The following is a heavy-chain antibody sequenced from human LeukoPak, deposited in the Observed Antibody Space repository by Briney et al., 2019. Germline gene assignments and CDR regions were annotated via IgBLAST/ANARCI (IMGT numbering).Heavy chain of an antibody. CDR2: IKEDGSEE. CDR1: EFTFSTYW. D-gene: IGHD4-17*01. Sequence: PGGSLRLSCVASEFTFSTYWMSWVRQAPGKGLEWVANIKEDGSEEYYVGSVKGRFTISRDNAKNSLYFQMNSLRAEDTAVYYCARYGYYYALDVWGQRTTVTVSS. J-gene: IGHJ6*02. CDR3: ARYGYYYALDV. V-gene: IGHV3-7*04.